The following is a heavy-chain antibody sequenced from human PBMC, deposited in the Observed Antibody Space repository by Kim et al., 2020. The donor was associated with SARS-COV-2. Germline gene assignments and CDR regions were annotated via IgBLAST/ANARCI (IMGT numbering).Heavy chain of an antibody. CDR1: GYTFTSYA. D-gene: IGHD3-22*01. CDR3: ARQRVRGDSSGYYHLSSYFQH. V-gene: IGHV1-3*01. J-gene: IGHJ1*01. CDR2: INAGNGNT. Sequence: ASVKVSCKASGYTFTSYAMHWVRQAPGQRLEWMGWINAGNGNTKYSQKFQGRVTITRDTSASTAYMELSSLRSEDTAVYYCARQRVRGDSSGYYHLSSYFQHWGQGTLVTVSS.